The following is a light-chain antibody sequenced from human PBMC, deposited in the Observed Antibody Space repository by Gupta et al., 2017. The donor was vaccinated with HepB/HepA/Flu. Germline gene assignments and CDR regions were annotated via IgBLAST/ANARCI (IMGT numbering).Light chain of an antibody. V-gene: IGKV2-30*01. J-gene: IGKJ4*01. Sequence: DVVMTQSPLSLPVTLGQSASISCRSSQNLLFSDGNTFLHWFQQRPGQSPRRLIYRVSNRDSGVPDRFSRSGSGTDFTLEISRVDAEDVAVYYCVQCTRWPPTFGGGTKVEIK. CDR3: VQCTRWPPT. CDR2: RVS. CDR1: QNLLFSDGNTF.